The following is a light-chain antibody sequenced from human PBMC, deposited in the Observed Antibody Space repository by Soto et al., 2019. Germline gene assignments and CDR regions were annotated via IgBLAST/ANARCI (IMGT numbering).Light chain of an antibody. Sequence: QSVLTQPPSVSPAPGQKVTITCSVSSSNIGGNSVSWYQQLPGTAPKLLIYDDDKRPSVIPDRFSGSKSGTSATLGITGFQTGDEADYYCGSWDSSLSAYVFGTGTKVTVL. CDR3: GSWDSSLSAYV. J-gene: IGLJ1*01. CDR2: DDD. V-gene: IGLV1-51*01. CDR1: SSNIGGNS.